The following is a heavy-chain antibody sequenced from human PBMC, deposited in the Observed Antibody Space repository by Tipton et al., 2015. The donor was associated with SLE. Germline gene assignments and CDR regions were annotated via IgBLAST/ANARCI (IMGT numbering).Heavy chain of an antibody. V-gene: IGHV4-59*11. Sequence: LRLSCTVSGGSISSHYWSWIRQPPGKGLEWIGYIYYSGSTNYNPSLKSRVTISVDTSKNQFSLKLSPVTAADTAVYYCARGSGYGYGDDAFDIWGQGTMVTVSS. D-gene: IGHD5-18*01. J-gene: IGHJ3*02. CDR1: GGSISSHY. CDR3: ARGSGYGYGDDAFDI. CDR2: IYYSGST.